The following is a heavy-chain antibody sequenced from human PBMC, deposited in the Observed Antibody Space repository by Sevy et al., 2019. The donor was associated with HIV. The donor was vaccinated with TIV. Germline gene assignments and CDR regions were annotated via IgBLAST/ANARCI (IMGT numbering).Heavy chain of an antibody. V-gene: IGHV3-21*01. D-gene: IGHD6-6*01. CDR1: GFTFSSYS. CDR2: ISSSSSYI. Sequence: GGSLRLSCAASGFTFSSYSMNWVRQAPGKGLEWVSSISSSSSYIYYADSVKGRFTISRGNAKNSLYLQMNSLRAEDTAVYYCARAAARKAFDIWGQGTMVTVSS. J-gene: IGHJ3*02. CDR3: ARAAARKAFDI.